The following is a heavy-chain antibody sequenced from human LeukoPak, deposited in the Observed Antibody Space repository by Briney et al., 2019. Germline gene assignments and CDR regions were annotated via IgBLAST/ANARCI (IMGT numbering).Heavy chain of an antibody. CDR2: IYYSGST. Sequence: SETLSLTCTVSGGSISSGDYYWSWIRQPPGKGLEWIGYIYYSGSTNYNPSLKSRVTISVDTSKNQFSLKLSSVTAADTAVYYCARGLPAMIIYYFDYWGQGTLVTVSS. J-gene: IGHJ4*02. CDR3: ARGLPAMIIYYFDY. V-gene: IGHV4-61*08. CDR1: GGSISSGDYY. D-gene: IGHD5-18*01.